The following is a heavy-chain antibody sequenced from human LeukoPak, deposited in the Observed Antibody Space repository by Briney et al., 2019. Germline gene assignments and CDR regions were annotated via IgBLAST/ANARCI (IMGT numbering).Heavy chain of an antibody. D-gene: IGHD2-15*01. CDR2: ISGSGGST. CDR3: AKDPPAEHCSGGTCYYFDY. V-gene: IGHV3-23*01. J-gene: IGHJ4*02. CDR1: GFTFSSYA. Sequence: GGSLRLSCAASGFTFSSYAMSWVRQAPGRGLEWVSAISGSGGSTYYADSVKGRFTISRDNSKNTVYLQMNSLRAEDTAVYYCAKDPPAEHCSGGTCYYFDYWGQGTLVTVSS.